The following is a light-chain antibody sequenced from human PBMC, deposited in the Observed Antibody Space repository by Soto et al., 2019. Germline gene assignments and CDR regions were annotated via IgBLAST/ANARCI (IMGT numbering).Light chain of an antibody. Sequence: EIVMTQSRVTLFVFPGERATLPGRASQRVVSSLAWYHKKPGQTPRIHIYGASISAAGIPARFSGSGSGIEFTLTFSSLQSEDFAVYYCQQYNEWPVTFGGGTKVEIK. J-gene: IGKJ4*01. CDR1: QRVVSS. CDR2: GAS. CDR3: QQYNEWPVT. V-gene: IGKV3-15*01.